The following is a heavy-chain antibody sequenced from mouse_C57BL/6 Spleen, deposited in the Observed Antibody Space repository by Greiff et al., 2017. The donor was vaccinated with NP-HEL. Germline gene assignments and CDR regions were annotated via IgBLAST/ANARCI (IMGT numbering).Heavy chain of an antibody. CDR2: IYPGDGDT. J-gene: IGHJ4*01. Sequence: QVQLQQSGPELVKPGASVKISCKASGYAFSSSWMNWVKQRPGKGLEWIGRIYPGDGDTNYNGKFKGKATLTADKSSSTAYMQLSSLTSDDSAVYFCARRRSSFYYAMDYWGQGTSVTVSS. D-gene: IGHD1-1*01. V-gene: IGHV1-82*01. CDR3: ARRRSSFYYAMDY. CDR1: GYAFSSSW.